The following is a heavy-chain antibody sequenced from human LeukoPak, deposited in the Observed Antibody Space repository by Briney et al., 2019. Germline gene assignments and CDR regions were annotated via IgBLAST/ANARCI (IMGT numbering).Heavy chain of an antibody. Sequence: ASVKVSCKASGYTFTGYYMHWVRQAPGQGLEWMGWINPNSGGTNYAQKFQGRVTMTRDTSISTAYMELSRLRSDDTAVYYCARQYDILTGPFDYWAREPWSPSPQ. D-gene: IGHD3-9*01. CDR2: INPNSGGT. V-gene: IGHV1-2*02. J-gene: IGHJ4*02. CDR3: ARQYDILTGPFDY. CDR1: GYTFTGYY.